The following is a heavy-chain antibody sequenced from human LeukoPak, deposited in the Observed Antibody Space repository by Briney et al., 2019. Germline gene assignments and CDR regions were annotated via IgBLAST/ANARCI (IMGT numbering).Heavy chain of an antibody. CDR1: GFTLSSYA. D-gene: IGHD3-10*01. J-gene: IGHJ4*02. CDR2: IYLDGSKM. V-gene: IGHV3-33*01. CDR3: VRDDSGSVIRGVLHY. Sequence: PGRSLRLSCTASGFTLSSYAIHWVRQAPGKGLEWVSVIYLDGSKMYYADSVKGRFTLSRDNSKNTLYLQMNSLIAEDTAVYYCVRDDSGSVIRGVLHYWGQGALVTVSS.